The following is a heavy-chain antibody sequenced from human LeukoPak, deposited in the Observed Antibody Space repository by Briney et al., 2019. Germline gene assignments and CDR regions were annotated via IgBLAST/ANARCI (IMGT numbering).Heavy chain of an antibody. J-gene: IGHJ4*02. Sequence: GGSLRLSCAASGFTFSNAWMSWVRQAPGKGLEWVGRIKSKTDGGTTDYAAPVKGRFTISRDDSKNTLHLQMNSLKTEDTAVYYCTTDFSGPVVVTGDWGQGTLVTVSS. D-gene: IGHD2-21*02. CDR2: IKSKTDGGTT. CDR3: TTDFSGPVVVTGD. V-gene: IGHV3-15*01. CDR1: GFTFSNAW.